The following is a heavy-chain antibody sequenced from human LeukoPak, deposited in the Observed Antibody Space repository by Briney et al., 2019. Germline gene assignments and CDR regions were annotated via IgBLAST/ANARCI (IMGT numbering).Heavy chain of an antibody. J-gene: IGHJ4*02. CDR1: GFTFNKYA. Sequence: GESLRLFCAASGFTFNKYAMSWVRQAPGKGLEWVSAIGGAGGSTIYADSVKGRFTISRDNSKNTVFLQMNSLRAEDTAIYYCARKNYCGSGSYHSGSWEPTFDSWGQGTPDTVSS. CDR2: IGGAGGST. V-gene: IGHV3-23*01. CDR3: ARKNYCGSGSYHSGSWEPTFDS. D-gene: IGHD3-10*01.